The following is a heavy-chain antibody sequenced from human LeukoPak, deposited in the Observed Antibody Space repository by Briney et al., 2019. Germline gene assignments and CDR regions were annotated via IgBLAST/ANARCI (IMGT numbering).Heavy chain of an antibody. CDR2: INWNGGST. Sequence: LGGSLRLSCAASGFTFDDYGMSWVRQPPGKGLEWVSGINWNGGSTGYADSVKGRFTISRDNAKNSLYLQMNSLRAEDTALYYCARAPGYYYYYGMDVWGQGTTVTVSS. CDR3: ARAPGYYYYYGMDV. V-gene: IGHV3-20*04. CDR1: GFTFDDYG. J-gene: IGHJ6*02.